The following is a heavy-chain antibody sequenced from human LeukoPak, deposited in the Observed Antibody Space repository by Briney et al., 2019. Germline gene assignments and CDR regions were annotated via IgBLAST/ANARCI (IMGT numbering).Heavy chain of an antibody. D-gene: IGHD3-3*01. CDR1: GFTFSSYA. J-gene: IGHJ4*02. Sequence: PGGSLRLSCAASGFTFSSYAMSWVRQAPGKGLEWVSAISGSGGSTYYADSMKGRFTISRGNSKNTLYLQMNSLRAEDTAVYYCASEHDFWSGPVLGWGQGTLVTVSS. CDR3: ASEHDFWSGPVLG. V-gene: IGHV3-23*01. CDR2: ISGSGGST.